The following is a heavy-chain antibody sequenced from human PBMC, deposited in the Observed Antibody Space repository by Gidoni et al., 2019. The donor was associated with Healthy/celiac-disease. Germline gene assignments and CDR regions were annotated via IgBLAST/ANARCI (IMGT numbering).Heavy chain of an antibody. CDR1: GLPFSSYG. Sequence: QVQLVESGGGVAQPGRSLRLSCAPSGLPFSSYGMHWVRQAPGKGLEWVAVIWYDGSNKYYADSVKGRFTISRDNSKNTLYLQMNSLRAEDTAVYYCARDNGPFGVVTEAPYGMDVWGQGTTVTVSS. J-gene: IGHJ6*02. D-gene: IGHD3-3*01. CDR3: ARDNGPFGVVTEAPYGMDV. CDR2: IWYDGSNK. V-gene: IGHV3-33*01.